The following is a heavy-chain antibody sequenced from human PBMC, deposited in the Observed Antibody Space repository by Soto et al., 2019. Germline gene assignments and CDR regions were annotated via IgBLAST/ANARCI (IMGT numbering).Heavy chain of an antibody. D-gene: IGHD3-22*01. CDR3: AKEPSHYDSSGYYYEDDY. J-gene: IGHJ4*02. CDR2: ISYDGSNK. Sequence: QVQLVESGGGVVQPGRSLRLSCAASGFTFSSYGMHWVRQAPGKGLEWVAVISYDGSNKYYADSVKGRFTISRDNSKNPLYLQMNSLRAEVTAVYYCAKEPSHYDSSGYYYEDDYWGQGTLVTVSS. V-gene: IGHV3-30*18. CDR1: GFTFSSYG.